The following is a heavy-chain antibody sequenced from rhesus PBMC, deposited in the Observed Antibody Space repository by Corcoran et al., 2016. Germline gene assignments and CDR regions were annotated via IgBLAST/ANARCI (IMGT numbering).Heavy chain of an antibody. CDR1: DYSLSSGYG. D-gene: IGHD3-28*01. CDR3: ARRSVVIDYGLDS. Sequence: QVQLQESGPGLVKPSETLSLTCAVSDYSLSSGYGWSWIRQPPGKGLKWIVYISYRGSSNYNPSFTSRVTISIDTSKNQFSLKLSSVTAADTAVYYVARRSVVIDYGLDSWGQGVVVTVSS. V-gene: IGHV4-127*01. CDR2: ISYRGSS. J-gene: IGHJ6*01.